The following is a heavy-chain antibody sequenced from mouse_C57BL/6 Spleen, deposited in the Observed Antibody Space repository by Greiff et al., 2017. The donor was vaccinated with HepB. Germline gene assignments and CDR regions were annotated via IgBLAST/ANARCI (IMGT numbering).Heavy chain of an antibody. CDR1: GFTFSSYG. Sequence: VQRVESGGDLVKPGGSLKLSCAASGFTFSSYGMSWVRQTPDKRLEWVATISSGGSYTYYPDSVKGRFTISRDNAKNTLYLQMSSLKSEDTAMYYCARQGYYSNFYFDYWGQCTTLTVSS. V-gene: IGHV5-6*01. D-gene: IGHD2-5*01. CDR3: ARQGYYSNFYFDY. J-gene: IGHJ2*01. CDR2: ISSGGSYT.